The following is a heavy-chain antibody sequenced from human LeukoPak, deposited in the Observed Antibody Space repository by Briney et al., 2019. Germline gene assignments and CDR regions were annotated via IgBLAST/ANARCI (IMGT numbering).Heavy chain of an antibody. CDR1: GFTVSSNY. CDR3: ARTYPYSSSWYGMDV. V-gene: IGHV3-53*01. Sequence: GGPLRLSCAASGFTVSSNYMSWVRQAPGKGLEWVSVIYRDASTYYADSVKGRFTISRDNSKNTLDLQMNSLRAEDTAVYYCARTYPYSSSWYGMDVWGQGTTVTVSS. CDR2: IYRDAST. J-gene: IGHJ6*02. D-gene: IGHD6-13*01.